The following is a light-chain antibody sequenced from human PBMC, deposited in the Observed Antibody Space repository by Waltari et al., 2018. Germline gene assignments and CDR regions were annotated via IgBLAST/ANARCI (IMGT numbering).Light chain of an antibody. CDR2: GAS. CDR3: QQSYSSPLYT. Sequence: DIRMTQSTSSLSASVGERVTITCRAIPIISTVLNWYQHRPGKAPKLLIYGASNLQRGVPSRFSGSGSGRDFTLTISGLKPEDFATYYCQQSYSSPLYTFGQGTRLEIK. J-gene: IGKJ2*01. V-gene: IGKV1-39*01. CDR1: PIISTV.